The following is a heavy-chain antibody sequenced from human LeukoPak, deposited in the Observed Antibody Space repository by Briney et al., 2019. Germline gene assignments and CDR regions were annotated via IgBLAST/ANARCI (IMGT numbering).Heavy chain of an antibody. V-gene: IGHV4-30-4*01. CDR2: IYYSGST. CDR1: GGSISSGDYY. D-gene: IGHD3-10*01. CDR3: AGLNYYGSGSFFDY. Sequence: SETLSLTCTVSGGSISSGDYYWSWIRQPPGKGLEWIGYIYYSGSTYYNPSLKSRVTISVDTSKNQFSLKLSSVTAADTAVYYCAGLNYYGSGSFFDYWGQGTLVTVSS. J-gene: IGHJ4*02.